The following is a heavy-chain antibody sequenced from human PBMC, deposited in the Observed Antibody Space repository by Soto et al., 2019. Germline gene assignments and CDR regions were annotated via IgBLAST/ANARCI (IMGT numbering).Heavy chain of an antibody. CDR1: GFTFSSYG. J-gene: IGHJ4*02. V-gene: IGHV3-30*18. D-gene: IGHD1-1*01. CDR3: AKGKGGTTGTTVYFDY. CDR2: ISYDGSNK. Sequence: QVQLVESGGGVVQPGRSLRLSCAASGFTFSSYGMYWVRQAPGKGLEWVAVISYDGSNKYYADSVKGRFTISRDNSKNTLYLQMNSLRAEDTAVYYCAKGKGGTTGTTVYFDYWGQGTLVTVSS.